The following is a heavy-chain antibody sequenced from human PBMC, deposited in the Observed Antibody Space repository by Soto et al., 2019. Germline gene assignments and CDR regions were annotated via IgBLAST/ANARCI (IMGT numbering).Heavy chain of an antibody. CDR1: GFTFSSYE. CDR3: ARYGFYYDILTGYDY. J-gene: IGHJ4*02. Sequence: SGGALRLSCAASGFTFSSYEMNWVRQAPGKGLEWVSYISSSGSTIYYADSVKGRFTISRDNAKNSLYLQMNSLRAEDTAVYYCARYGFYYDILTGYDYWGQGTLVTVSS. V-gene: IGHV3-48*03. D-gene: IGHD3-9*01. CDR2: ISSSGSTI.